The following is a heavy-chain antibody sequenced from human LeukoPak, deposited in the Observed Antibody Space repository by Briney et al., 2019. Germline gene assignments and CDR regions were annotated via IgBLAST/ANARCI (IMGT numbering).Heavy chain of an antibody. Sequence: TASETLSLTCTVSGGSISSYYWSWIRQPPGKGLEWIGYIYYSGSTNYNPSLKSRVTISVDTSKNQFSLKLSSVTAADTAVYYCARHREGFDYWGQGTLVTVTS. J-gene: IGHJ4*02. V-gene: IGHV4-59*08. CDR3: ARHREGFDY. CDR2: IYYSGST. CDR1: GGSISSYY.